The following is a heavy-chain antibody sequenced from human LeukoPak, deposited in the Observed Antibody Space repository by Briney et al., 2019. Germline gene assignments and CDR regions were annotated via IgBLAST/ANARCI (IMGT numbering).Heavy chain of an antibody. Sequence: GGSLRLSCAASGFTFSDYYMSWIRQAPGKGLEWVSYISSSGSTIYYADSVKGRFTTSRDNAKNSLYLQMNSLRAEDTAVYYCARDSGTVVTHFDYWGQGTLVTVSS. CDR3: ARDSGTVVTHFDY. D-gene: IGHD4-23*01. J-gene: IGHJ4*02. CDR1: GFTFSDYY. CDR2: ISSSGSTI. V-gene: IGHV3-11*01.